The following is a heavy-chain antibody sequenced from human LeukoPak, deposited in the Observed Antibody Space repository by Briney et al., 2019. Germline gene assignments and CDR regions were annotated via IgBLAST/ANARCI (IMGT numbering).Heavy chain of an antibody. V-gene: IGHV4-4*02. Sequence: PSETLSLTCAVSGGSISSSNWWGWVRQPPGKGLEWIGKIYHSGSTNYNPSLKSRVTISVDNSKNQFSLRLSSVTAADTAVYYCARSITRTVRRWFDPWGQGTLVTVSS. J-gene: IGHJ5*02. D-gene: IGHD3-10*01. CDR1: GGSISSSNW. CDR2: IYHSGST. CDR3: ARSITRTVRRWFDP.